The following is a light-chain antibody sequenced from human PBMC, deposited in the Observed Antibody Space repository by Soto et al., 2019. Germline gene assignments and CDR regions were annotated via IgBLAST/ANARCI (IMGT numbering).Light chain of an antibody. CDR1: QSVSSSY. Sequence: TLSVSLGDRATLSCRASQSVSSSYLAWYQQKPGQAPRLLIYGASSRATGIPDRFSGSGSGTDFTLTISRLEPEDFAVYYCQQYGSSPPTFGQGTKVDI. J-gene: IGKJ1*01. CDR3: QQYGSSPPT. CDR2: GAS. V-gene: IGKV3-20*01.